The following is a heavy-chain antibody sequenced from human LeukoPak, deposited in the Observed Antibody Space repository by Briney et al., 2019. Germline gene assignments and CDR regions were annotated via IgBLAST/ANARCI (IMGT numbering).Heavy chain of an antibody. CDR1: GLTFSTYA. V-gene: IGHV3-23*01. Sequence: PGGSLRLSCAASGLTFSTYAMNWVRQAPGKGLEWVSAISGSGGSTYYADSVKGRFTISRDNSKNTLYLQMNSLRAEDTAVYYCASKYSSGPYYFDYWGQGTLVTVSS. D-gene: IGHD6-19*01. CDR3: ASKYSSGPYYFDY. J-gene: IGHJ4*02. CDR2: ISGSGGST.